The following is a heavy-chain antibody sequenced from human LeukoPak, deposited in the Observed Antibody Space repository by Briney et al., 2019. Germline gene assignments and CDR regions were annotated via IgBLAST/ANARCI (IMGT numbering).Heavy chain of an antibody. CDR1: GFTFTIYG. V-gene: IGHV3-30*18. D-gene: IGHD1-26*01. Sequence: GGPLRPSCAVSGFTFTIYGMPWVRKAPGKGLKGLAVILFDGSNKYNADSVKCRFTISRDNSKNTLCLQMNSLRAEDTAMYYCAKDIEWAFDIWGQGTMVTVSS. J-gene: IGHJ3*02. CDR3: AKDIEWAFDI. CDR2: ILFDGSNK.